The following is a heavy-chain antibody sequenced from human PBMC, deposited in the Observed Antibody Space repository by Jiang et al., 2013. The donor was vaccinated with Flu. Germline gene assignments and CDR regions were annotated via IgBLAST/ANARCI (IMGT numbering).Heavy chain of an antibody. J-gene: IGHJ6*02. CDR3: ARQRVESALYYFGMDV. V-gene: IGHV5-51*01. D-gene: IGHD2-21*01. Sequence: GAEVKKPGESLKISCKASGYNFTNYWIAWVRQRPGKGLEWMGIIYPSDSDTRYSPSFRGQATISADKSISVAYLHWGSLKVSDTATYYCARQRVESALYYFGMDVWGQGTTVTVSS. CDR2: IYPSDSDT. CDR1: GYNFTNYW.